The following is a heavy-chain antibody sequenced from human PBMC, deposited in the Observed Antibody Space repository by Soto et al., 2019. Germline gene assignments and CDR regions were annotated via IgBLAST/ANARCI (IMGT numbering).Heavy chain of an antibody. CDR2: IYYTGST. D-gene: IGHD3-9*01. Sequence: VQVQESGPGLVKPSQTLSLTCTVSGDSLRSCVYYWTWIRQHPAKGLAWIGYIYYTGSTIYNSSLMSRVSISVDPSKIEFSLKLSSVTAADTAVYYCARLGVLTVHFDYWGQGALVTVSS. V-gene: IGHV4-31*03. J-gene: IGHJ4*02. CDR3: ARLGVLTVHFDY. CDR1: GDSLRSCVYY.